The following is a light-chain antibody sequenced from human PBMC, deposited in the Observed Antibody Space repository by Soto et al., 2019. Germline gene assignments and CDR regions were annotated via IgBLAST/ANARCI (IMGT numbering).Light chain of an antibody. CDR1: QSVSTY. CDR3: QQRRSWPPTIT. CDR2: DAS. J-gene: IGKJ5*01. V-gene: IGKV3-11*01. Sequence: EIRLTQSPATLSLYPGERATLSCRASQSVSTYLAWYQQRPGQAPRLLIYDASYRATDIPPRFSGSGSGTDFTLTISSLEPEDFAVYYCQQRRSWPPTITFGQGTRLEIK.